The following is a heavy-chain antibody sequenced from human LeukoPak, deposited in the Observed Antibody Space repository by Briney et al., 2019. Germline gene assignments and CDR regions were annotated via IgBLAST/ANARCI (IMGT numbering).Heavy chain of an antibody. D-gene: IGHD2-15*01. J-gene: IGHJ4*02. V-gene: IGHV1-8*01. Sequence: ASVKVSCKASGYTFTSCDFNWVRQATGQGLEWMGWMNPNSGNTGYAQKFQGRVTMTRNTSISTAYMEVSSLRSEDTAVYYCARGAPQEYCSGGSCPYFDYWGQGTLVTVSS. CDR3: ARGAPQEYCSGGSCPYFDY. CDR1: GYTFTSCD. CDR2: MNPNSGNT.